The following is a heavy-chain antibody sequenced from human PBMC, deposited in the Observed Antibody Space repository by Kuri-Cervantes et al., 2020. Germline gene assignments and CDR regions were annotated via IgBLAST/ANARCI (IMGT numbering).Heavy chain of an antibody. CDR3: AIGRGYSGYDPLDI. D-gene: IGHD5-12*01. CDR2: FDPEDGET. V-gene: IGHV1-24*01. Sequence: ASVKVSCKVSGYTLTELSMHWVRQAPGKGLEWMGGFDPEDGETIYAQKFQGRVTMTEDTSTDTAYMELSSLRSEDTAVYYCAIGRGYSGYDPLDIWGQGTMVTVSS. J-gene: IGHJ3*02. CDR1: GYTLTELS.